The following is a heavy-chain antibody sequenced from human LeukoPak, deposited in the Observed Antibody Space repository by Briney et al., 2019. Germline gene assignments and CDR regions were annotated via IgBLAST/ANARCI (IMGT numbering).Heavy chain of an antibody. Sequence: SETLSLTCTVSGGSISSYYWSWIRQPPGKGLEWIGSIYYSGSTYYNPSLKSRVTIYVDTSKNQFSLKLSSVTAADTAVYYCARGLWFGELLDAFDIWGQGTMVTVSS. CDR3: ARGLWFGELLDAFDI. V-gene: IGHV4-59*05. CDR1: GGSISSYY. D-gene: IGHD3-10*01. CDR2: IYYSGST. J-gene: IGHJ3*02.